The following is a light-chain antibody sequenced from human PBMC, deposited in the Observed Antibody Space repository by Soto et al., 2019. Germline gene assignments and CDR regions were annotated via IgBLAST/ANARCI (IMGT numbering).Light chain of an antibody. CDR1: QSVSSSY. V-gene: IGKV3-20*01. CDR2: GAS. CDR3: QQYGSSLFT. Sequence: EIVLTQSPGTLSLSPGERATLSCRASQSVSSSYLAWYQQKPGQAPRLLIYGASSRATSIPDRFSASGSGTDFTLTISRLEPEDFAVYYCQQYGSSLFTFGPGTKVDIK. J-gene: IGKJ3*01.